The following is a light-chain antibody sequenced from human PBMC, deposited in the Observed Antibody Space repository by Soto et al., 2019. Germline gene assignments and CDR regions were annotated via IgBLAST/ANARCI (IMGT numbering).Light chain of an antibody. CDR2: GAS. V-gene: IGKV3-15*01. CDR3: QQYNNWLIT. CDR1: QSVSSSY. Sequence: EIVLTQSPGTLSLSPGERATLSCRASQSVSSSYLAWYQQKPGRAPRLLIYGASTRATGIPARFSGSGSGTEFTLTISSLQSEDFAVYYCQQYNNWLITFGQGTRLEIK. J-gene: IGKJ5*01.